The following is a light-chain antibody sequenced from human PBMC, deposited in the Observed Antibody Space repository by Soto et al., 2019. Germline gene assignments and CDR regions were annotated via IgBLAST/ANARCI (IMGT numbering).Light chain of an antibody. V-gene: IGKV1-9*01. Sequence: DIQLTQSPSFLSASVGDRVTITCRASQGISSYLAWYQQKPGKAPKLLIYAASTLQSGVPSRFSGSGSGTEFTLTISSLQPEDFETYYCQQLNSYLQTFGQGTKLEIK. J-gene: IGKJ2*01. CDR1: QGISSY. CDR2: AAS. CDR3: QQLNSYLQT.